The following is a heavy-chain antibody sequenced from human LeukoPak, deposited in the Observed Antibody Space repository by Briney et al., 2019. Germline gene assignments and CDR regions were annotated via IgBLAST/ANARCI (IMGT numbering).Heavy chain of an antibody. D-gene: IGHD1-26*01. CDR1: GFTFDDYA. CDR2: ISWNSGSI. Sequence: GRSLRLSCAASGFTFDDYAMHWVRQAPGKGLEWVSGISWNSGSIGYADSVKGRFTISRDNAKNSLYLQMNSLRAEDTALYYCAKARSLSGSLGGWGQGTLVTVSS. J-gene: IGHJ4*02. V-gene: IGHV3-9*01. CDR3: AKARSLSGSLGG.